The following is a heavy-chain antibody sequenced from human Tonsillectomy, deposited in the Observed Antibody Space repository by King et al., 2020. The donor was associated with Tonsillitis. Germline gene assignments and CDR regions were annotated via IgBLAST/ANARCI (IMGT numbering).Heavy chain of an antibody. CDR2: IRSKANSYAT. J-gene: IGHJ4*02. CDR1: GFTFSGSA. Sequence: VQLVESGGGLVQPGGSLKLSCGGSGFTFSGSAMHWGRQASGKGLEWFCRIRSKANSYATAFAASGKCRFTISRDDSKNTAYLQMNSLKTEDTAVYYCTSAHTAMANFDYWGQGTLVTVSS. D-gene: IGHD5-18*01. V-gene: IGHV3-73*02. CDR3: TSAHTAMANFDY.